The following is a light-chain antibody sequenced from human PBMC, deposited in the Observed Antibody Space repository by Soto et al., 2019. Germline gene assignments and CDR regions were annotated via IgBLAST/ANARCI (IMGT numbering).Light chain of an antibody. J-gene: IGLJ2*01. Sequence: QSALTQPPSASGSLGQSVTISCTGTSSDVGGYNYVSWYQQHPGKAPKLMISXXXXXXXXXXXXXSGSKSGNTASLTVSGXXXXXXXXXYCSSYAGSDNWVFGGGTKLTVL. V-gene: IGLV2-8*01. CDR1: SSDVGGYNY. CDR3: SSYAGSDNWV. CDR2: XXX.